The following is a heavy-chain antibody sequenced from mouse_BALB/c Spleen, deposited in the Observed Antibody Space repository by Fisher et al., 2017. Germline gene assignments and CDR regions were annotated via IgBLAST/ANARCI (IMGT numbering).Heavy chain of an antibody. Sequence: KFKGKATLTADKSSSTAYMQLSSLTSEDSAVYFCARADYGRYFDVWGAGTTVTVSS. V-gene: IGHV1-80*01. D-gene: IGHD1-1*02. CDR3: ARADYGRYFDV. J-gene: IGHJ1*01.